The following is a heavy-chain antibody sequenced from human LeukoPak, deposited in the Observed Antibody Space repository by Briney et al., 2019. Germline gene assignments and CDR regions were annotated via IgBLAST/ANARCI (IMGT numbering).Heavy chain of an antibody. Sequence: HPGGSLRLSCAASGFTFSYYSMHWVRQAPGKGLEYVSAISSNGDSTYYANSVKGRFTISRDNSKNTLYLQMGSLRAEDMAVYFCARDSSEYSYGFFAYWGQGALVTVSS. J-gene: IGHJ4*02. CDR1: GFTFSYYS. CDR2: ISSNGDST. V-gene: IGHV3-64*01. CDR3: ARDSSEYSYGFFAY. D-gene: IGHD5-18*01.